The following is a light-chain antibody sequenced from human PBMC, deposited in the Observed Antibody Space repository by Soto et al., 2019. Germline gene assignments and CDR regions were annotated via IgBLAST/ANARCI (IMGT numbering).Light chain of an antibody. CDR2: AAS. Sequence: DIQMTQSPSTLSGSVGAGVTLPCRASQTISSWLAWYQQKPGKAPKILIYAASSLQSGVPSRFSGSASGTEFPLTISSLQPDDFATYYCQQYNSYSTLGQGTKVDIK. CDR3: QQYNSYST. J-gene: IGKJ1*01. CDR1: QTISSW. V-gene: IGKV1-5*01.